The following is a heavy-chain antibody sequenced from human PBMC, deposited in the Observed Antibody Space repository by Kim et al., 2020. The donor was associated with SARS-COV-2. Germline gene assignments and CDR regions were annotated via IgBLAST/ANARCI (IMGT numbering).Heavy chain of an antibody. CDR1: GYTFTSYG. J-gene: IGHJ6*02. CDR3: ARVGSWYWDYDRSGYYGMDV. V-gene: IGHV1-18*01. CDR2: ISAYNGNT. D-gene: IGHD6-13*01. Sequence: ASVKVSCKASGYTFTSYGISWVRQAPGQGLEWMGWISAYNGNTNYAQKLQGRVTMTTDTSTSTAYMELRSLRSDDTAVYYCARVGSWYWDYDRSGYYGMDVWGQGTTVTVSS.